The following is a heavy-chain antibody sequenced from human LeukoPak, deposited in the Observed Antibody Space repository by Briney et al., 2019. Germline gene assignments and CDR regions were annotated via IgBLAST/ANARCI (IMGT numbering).Heavy chain of an antibody. J-gene: IGHJ5*02. D-gene: IGHD6-19*01. CDR2: IRYDESNK. CDR1: GFIFSNYG. CDR3: ATMQWLEGVDWFDP. Sequence: GGSLRLSCAASGFIFSNYGMHWVRQAPGKGLEWVAFIRYDESNKFYADSVKGRFAISRDNSKNILFLQMNSLRAEDTAVYYCATMQWLEGVDWFDPWGQGTLVTVSS. V-gene: IGHV3-30*02.